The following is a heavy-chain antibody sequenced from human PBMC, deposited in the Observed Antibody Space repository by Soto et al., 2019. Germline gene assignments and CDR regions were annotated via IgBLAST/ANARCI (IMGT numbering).Heavy chain of an antibody. D-gene: IGHD3-10*01. J-gene: IGHJ3*02. CDR1: GFTFSIYV. V-gene: IGHV3-23*01. CDR2: ISGSGGST. Sequence: GSLRLSCAASGFTFSIYVMSWVRQAPGKGLEWVSVISGSGGSTYYADSVRGRFTISRDNSKNALYLQMNSLRAEDTAVYYCAKGIRGSGSYYAFDIWGQGTMVTVSS. CDR3: AKGIRGSGSYYAFDI.